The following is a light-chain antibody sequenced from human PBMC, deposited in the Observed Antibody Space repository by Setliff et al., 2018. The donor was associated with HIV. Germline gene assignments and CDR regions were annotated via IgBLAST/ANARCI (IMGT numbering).Light chain of an antibody. J-gene: IGLJ1*01. V-gene: IGLV1-40*01. CDR3: QSYDSSVNGLYV. CDR2: GNN. CDR1: RSNIGAGYD. Sequence: QSVLTQPPSVSGAPGQRVTISCTGSRSNIGAGYDVHWYQQLPGSAPKLLIYGNNNRPSGVPDRFSGSKSGTPASLAITGLQAEDEADYYCQSYDSSVNGLYVFGAGTKVT.